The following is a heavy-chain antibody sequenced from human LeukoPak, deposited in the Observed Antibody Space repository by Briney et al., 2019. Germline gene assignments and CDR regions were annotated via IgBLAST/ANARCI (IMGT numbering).Heavy chain of an antibody. CDR2: LLDSWRT. V-gene: IGHV4-59*11. Sequence: SGTLSLTCTVSGASISTHYWSWLRQPPGKGLEWMAYLLDSWRTKDNPSLQSRGALSADTSKNQFSLRLTSVTAADTAVYYCATIRRGSIYGYFDFWGQGSLVTVSS. CDR1: GASISTHY. J-gene: IGHJ4*02. D-gene: IGHD5-18*01. CDR3: ATIRRGSIYGYFDF.